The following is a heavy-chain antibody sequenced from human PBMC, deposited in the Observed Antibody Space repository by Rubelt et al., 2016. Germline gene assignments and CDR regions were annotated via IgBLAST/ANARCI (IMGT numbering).Heavy chain of an antibody. V-gene: IGHV5-51*03. J-gene: IGHJ6*02. CDR1: GYNFNNYW. CDR3: ARRSGIAPAGDGMDV. CDR2: INPRDSDA. Sequence: EVQLLQSGAEVKKPGESLKISCQTSGYNFNNYWIGWVRQMPGEGLEWMGIINPRDSDARYRPSFQGQVTISAAKSTSTAYLQWGSLKASDTAMYYCARRSGIAPAGDGMDVWGQGTTVTVSS. D-gene: IGHD6-13*01.